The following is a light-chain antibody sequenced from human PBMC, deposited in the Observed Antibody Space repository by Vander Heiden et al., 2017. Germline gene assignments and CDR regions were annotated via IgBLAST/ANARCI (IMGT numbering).Light chain of an antibody. V-gene: IGKV1-5*03. CDR2: KAS. CDR3: QQYNSYPLT. CDR1: QSISSW. J-gene: IGKJ4*01. Sequence: DIQMPQSPSTLSASVGDTVTMTFRASQSISSWLAWYQQKPGKAPNLLIYKASSLETGVPSRFSGRGSGTEFTLTISSLQPDDFATYYCQQYNSYPLTFGGGTKVEI.